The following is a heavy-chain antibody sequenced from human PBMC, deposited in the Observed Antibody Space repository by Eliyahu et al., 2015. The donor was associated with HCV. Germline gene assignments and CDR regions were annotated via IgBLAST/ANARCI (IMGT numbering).Heavy chain of an antibody. CDR1: EFXXSNSY. CDR3: ATSRYCSSATCAHYYYYGMDV. V-gene: IGHV3-53*01. CDR2: IYSGAKT. Sequence: EVQVVESGGGLIQPGGSLRLSCAAXEFXXSNSYMXWVRPAPGKGLEGVAIIYSGAKTGYADSVKGRFTISRDDSKNTVYLQMNSLRAEDTAVYYCATSRYCSSATCAHYYYYGMDVWGQGTPVTV. J-gene: IGHJ6*02. D-gene: IGHD2-2*01.